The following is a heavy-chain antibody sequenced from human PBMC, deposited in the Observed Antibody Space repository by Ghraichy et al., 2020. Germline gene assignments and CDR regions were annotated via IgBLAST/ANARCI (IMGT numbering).Heavy chain of an antibody. D-gene: IGHD3-3*01. CDR3: ARESAKYYDFWSGYLSFPNDAFDI. Sequence: SETLSLTCTVSGGSISSYYWSWIRQPPGKGLEWIGYIYYSGSTNYNPSLKSRVTISVDTSKNQFSLKLSSVTAADTAVYYCARESAKYYDFWSGYLSFPNDAFDIWGQGTMVTVSS. J-gene: IGHJ3*02. V-gene: IGHV4-59*01. CDR1: GGSISSYY. CDR2: IYYSGST.